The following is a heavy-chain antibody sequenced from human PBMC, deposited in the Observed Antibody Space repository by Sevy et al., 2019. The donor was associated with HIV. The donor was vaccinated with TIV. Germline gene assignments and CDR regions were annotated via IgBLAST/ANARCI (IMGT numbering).Heavy chain of an antibody. V-gene: IGHV3-9*01. Sequence: GGSLRLSCAASGFTFDDYAMHWVRQAPGKGLEWVSGISWNSGSIGYADSVKGRFTISRDNAKNSLYLQMNSLRAEDTALYYCAKGRGGAKAYLGHYYFDYWGQGTLVTVSS. CDR3: AKGRGGAKAYLGHYYFDY. CDR1: GFTFDDYA. J-gene: IGHJ4*02. CDR2: ISWNSGSI. D-gene: IGHD1-26*01.